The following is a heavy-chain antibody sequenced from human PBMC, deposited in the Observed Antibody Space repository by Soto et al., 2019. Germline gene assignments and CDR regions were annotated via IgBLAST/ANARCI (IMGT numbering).Heavy chain of an antibody. CDR1: GFTFSSYW. V-gene: IGHV3-74*01. J-gene: IGHJ4*02. D-gene: IGHD2-2*01. CDR2: IKSDGTST. Sequence: EVQLVESGGGLVQPGGSLRLSCAASGFTFSSYWMHWVRQVPGKRLVWVSRIKSDGTSTDYADSVKGRFPISRDNAKNRLYLQMNSLRVEDTAVYYCVRDRSTCKDYWGQGTLVTVSS. CDR3: VRDRSTCKDY.